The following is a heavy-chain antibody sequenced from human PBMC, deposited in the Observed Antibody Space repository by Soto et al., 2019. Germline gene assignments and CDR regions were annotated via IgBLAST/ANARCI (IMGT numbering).Heavy chain of an antibody. V-gene: IGHV4-39*02. CDR2: IYYSGST. CDR3: AREESNYGDEYYDMEV. CDR1: GRSISSSSYY. D-gene: IGHD4-17*01. J-gene: IGHJ6*03. Sequence: SETLSLTCTVSGRSISSSSYYWGWIRQPPGKGLEWIGSIYYSGSTYYNPSLKSRVTISVDTSKNQFSLKLSSVTAADTAVYYCAREESNYGDEYYDMEVWGKGTTVNVSS.